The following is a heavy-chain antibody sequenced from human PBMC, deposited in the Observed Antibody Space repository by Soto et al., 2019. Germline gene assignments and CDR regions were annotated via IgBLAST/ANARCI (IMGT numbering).Heavy chain of an antibody. CDR3: APDGSSGWCDP. D-gene: IGHD6-13*01. Sequence: QVQLVQSGAEVKKPGSSVKVSCKASGGTFSSYTISWVRQAPGQGLEWMGRIIPILGIANYAQKFQGRVTXTXXKSTSTAYMELSSLRSEDTAVYYCAPDGSSGWCDPWGQGTLVTVSS. J-gene: IGHJ5*02. CDR1: GGTFSSYT. V-gene: IGHV1-69*02. CDR2: IIPILGIA.